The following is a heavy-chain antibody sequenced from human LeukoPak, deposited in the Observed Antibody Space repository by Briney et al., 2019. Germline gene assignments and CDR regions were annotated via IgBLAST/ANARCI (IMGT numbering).Heavy chain of an antibody. Sequence: PSETLSLTCTVSGGSISSYYWSWIRQPPGKGLEWIGYIYYSGSTNYNPSLKSRVTISVDTSKNQFSLKLSSVTAADTAVYYCARHSSFPGSSGWYSLDYWGQGTLVTVSS. V-gene: IGHV4-59*08. CDR2: IYYSGST. J-gene: IGHJ4*02. D-gene: IGHD6-19*01. CDR3: ARHSSFPGSSGWYSLDY. CDR1: GGSISSYY.